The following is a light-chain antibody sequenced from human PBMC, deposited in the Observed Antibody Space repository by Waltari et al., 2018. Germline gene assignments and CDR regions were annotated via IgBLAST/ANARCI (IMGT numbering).Light chain of an antibody. Sequence: EIVLTQSPGTLSLSPGERATLSCRASQRGCTNYLAWYQQKPGQAPRLLIYGASSRATDIPDRFSGSASGTDFTLTISRLEPEDFAVYYCQHYGRSPPWTFGQGTKVEIK. CDR2: GAS. CDR1: QRGCTNY. V-gene: IGKV3-20*01. J-gene: IGKJ1*01. CDR3: QHYGRSPPWT.